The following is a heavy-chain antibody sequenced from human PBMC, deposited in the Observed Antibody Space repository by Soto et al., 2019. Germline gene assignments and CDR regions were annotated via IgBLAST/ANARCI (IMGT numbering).Heavy chain of an antibody. V-gene: IGHV3-30*03. Sequence: GGSLRLSCAASGFSFSYFAMHWVRQAPGKGLEWVAVISYDGGTEYYADSVKGRFTISRDNSKNTLDLQMNSLRDDDTAVYYCASPRGSYNSGWRSYFDYWGQGTLVTVSS. D-gene: IGHD6-19*01. CDR1: GFSFSYFA. J-gene: IGHJ4*02. CDR2: ISYDGGTE. CDR3: ASPRGSYNSGWRSYFDY.